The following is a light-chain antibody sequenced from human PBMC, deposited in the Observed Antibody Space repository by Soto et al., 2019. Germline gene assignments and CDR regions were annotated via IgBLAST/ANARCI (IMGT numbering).Light chain of an antibody. CDR3: QQYTNAHGIT. J-gene: IGKJ5*01. CDR1: QGVGNKY. CDR2: ASS. V-gene: IGKV3-20*01. Sequence: EIALTQSPGTLSLSPGERATLSCRASQGVGNKYLAWYQQRHGQAPSLLIYASSSRATGVPDRICGRGSGTDVTLTISILETEDFAVYDCQQYTNAHGITFGQGTRLDI.